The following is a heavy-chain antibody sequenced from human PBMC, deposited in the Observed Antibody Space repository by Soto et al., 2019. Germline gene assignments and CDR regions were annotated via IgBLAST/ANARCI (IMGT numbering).Heavy chain of an antibody. J-gene: IGHJ6*02. CDR1: GCSISSYY. Sequence: SETLSLTCTVSGCSISSYYWRWIRQPPGKGLEWIGYIYYSGSTNYNPSLKSRVTISVDTSKNQFSLKLSSVTAADTAVYYCARTAAATNYYYYGKNVWGQETTVTVSS. V-gene: IGHV4-59*08. D-gene: IGHD6-25*01. CDR3: ARTAAATNYYYYGKNV. CDR2: IYYSGST.